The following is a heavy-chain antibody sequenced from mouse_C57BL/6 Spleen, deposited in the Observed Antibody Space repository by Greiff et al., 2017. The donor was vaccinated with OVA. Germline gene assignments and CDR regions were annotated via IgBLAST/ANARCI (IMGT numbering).Heavy chain of an antibody. CDR1: GYTFTSYG. J-gene: IGHJ1*03. V-gene: IGHV1-81*01. D-gene: IGHD1-1*01. CDR3: ARTFYGSIYRYFDV. CDR2: IYPRSGNT. Sequence: QVQLQQSGAELARPGASVKLSCKASGYTFTSYGISWVKQRTGQGLEWIGEIYPRSGNTYYNEKFKGKATLTADKSSSTAYMELRSLTSEDSAVSFCARTFYGSIYRYFDVWGTGTTVTVSS.